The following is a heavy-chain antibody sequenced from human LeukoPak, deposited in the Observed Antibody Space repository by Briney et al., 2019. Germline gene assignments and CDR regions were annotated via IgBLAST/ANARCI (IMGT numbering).Heavy chain of an antibody. V-gene: IGHV3-53*01. CDR1: GFTVSSNY. J-gene: IGHJ4*02. CDR3: ARGSPGKLYFDC. Sequence: PGGSLRLSCAASGFTVSSNYMSWVRQAPGKGLEWVSVIYSDGSTLYADSVKGRFTISRDNSKNTLYLQMNGLRVEDTAVYYCARGSPGKLYFDCWGQGTLVTVSS. CDR2: IYSDGST.